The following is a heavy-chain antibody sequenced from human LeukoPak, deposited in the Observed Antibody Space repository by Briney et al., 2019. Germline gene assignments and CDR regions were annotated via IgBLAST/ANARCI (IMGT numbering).Heavy chain of an antibody. V-gene: IGHV3-9*01. CDR3: AKVDGNWNDSPFDY. CDR1: GFTFDDYA. CDR2: ISWNSGYI. D-gene: IGHD1-1*01. Sequence: GGSLRLSCAASGFTFDDYAMHWVRQAPGKGLEWVSGISWNSGYIGYADSVKGRFTISRDNAKNSLYLQMNSLRAEDTALYYCAKVDGNWNDSPFDYWGQGTLVTVSS. J-gene: IGHJ4*02.